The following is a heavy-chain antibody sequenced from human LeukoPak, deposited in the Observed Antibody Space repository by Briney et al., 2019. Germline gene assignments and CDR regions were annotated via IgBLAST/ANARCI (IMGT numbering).Heavy chain of an antibody. D-gene: IGHD5-18*01. Sequence: PGRSLRLSCAASGFTFDDYAMHWVRQAPRKGLEWVSGISWNSGSIGYADSVKGRFTISRDNAKNSLYLQMNSLRAEDTALYYCAKDYTAMVRGPDYWGQGTLVTVSS. J-gene: IGHJ4*02. CDR3: AKDYTAMVRGPDY. CDR2: ISWNSGSI. V-gene: IGHV3-9*01. CDR1: GFTFDDYA.